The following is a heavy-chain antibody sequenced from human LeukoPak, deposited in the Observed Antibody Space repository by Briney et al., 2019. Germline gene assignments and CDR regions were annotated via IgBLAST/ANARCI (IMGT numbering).Heavy chain of an antibody. CDR3: ARGLRYSSSWMGDAFDI. CDR2: IYYSGST. CDR1: GGSISSYY. J-gene: IGHJ3*02. D-gene: IGHD6-13*01. Sequence: SEALSLTCTVSGGSISSYYWSWIRQPPGKGLEWIGYIYYSGSTNYNPSLKSRVTISVDTSKNQFSLKLSSVTAADTAVYYCARGLRYSSSWMGDAFDIWGQGTMVSVSS. V-gene: IGHV4-59*01.